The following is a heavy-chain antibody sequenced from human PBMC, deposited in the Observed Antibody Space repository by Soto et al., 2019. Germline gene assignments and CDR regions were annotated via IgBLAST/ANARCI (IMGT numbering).Heavy chain of an antibody. J-gene: IGHJ4*02. CDR2: ISSSGSTI. D-gene: IGHD5-18*01. V-gene: IGHV3-48*03. CDR1: GFTFSSYE. Sequence: GGSLRLSCAASGFTFSSYEMNWVRQAPGKGLEWVSYISSSGSTIYYADSVKGRFTISRDNAKNSLYLQTNSLRAEDTAVYYCASLLSYRRTVYFDYWGQGTLVTVSS. CDR3: ASLLSYRRTVYFDY.